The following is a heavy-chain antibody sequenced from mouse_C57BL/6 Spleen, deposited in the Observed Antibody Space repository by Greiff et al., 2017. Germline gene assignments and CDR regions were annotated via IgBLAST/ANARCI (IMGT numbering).Heavy chain of an antibody. CDR3: AKGGYYSNPYWYFDV. D-gene: IGHD2-5*01. V-gene: IGHV1-61*01. Sequence: VQLQQSGAELVRPGSSVKLSCKASGYTFTSYWMDWVKQRPGQGLEWIGNIYPSDSETHYNQKFKDKATLTVDKSSSTAYMQLSSLTSEDSAVYYCAKGGYYSNPYWYFDVWGTETTVTVSS. J-gene: IGHJ1*03. CDR1: GYTFTSYW. CDR2: IYPSDSET.